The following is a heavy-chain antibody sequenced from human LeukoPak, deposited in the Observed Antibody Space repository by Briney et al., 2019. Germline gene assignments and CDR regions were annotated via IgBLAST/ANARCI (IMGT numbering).Heavy chain of an antibody. V-gene: IGHV3-7*01. Sequence: GGSLRLSCAASGFTFSSYSMNWVRQAPGKGLEWVASMYQDGREKSYVDSVKGRFTISRDNAKNSLYLQMNSLRAEDTAVYYCARSSSRAFDIWGQGTMVTVSS. CDR1: GFTFSSYS. J-gene: IGHJ3*02. D-gene: IGHD2-2*01. CDR2: MYQDGREK. CDR3: ARSSSRAFDI.